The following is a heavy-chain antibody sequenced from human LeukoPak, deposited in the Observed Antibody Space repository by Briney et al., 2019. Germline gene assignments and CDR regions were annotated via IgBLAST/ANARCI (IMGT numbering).Heavy chain of an antibody. D-gene: IGHD4-17*01. CDR1: GGSINSGSYY. Sequence: PSETLSLTCTVSGGSINSGSYYWSWVRQPPGKGLEWIGSIYHSGSTYYNPSLKSRVTISVDTSKNQFSLKLSSVTAADTAVYYCARDQLWTTGAFNYWGQGTLVTVSS. CDR3: ARDQLWTTGAFNY. V-gene: IGHV4-39*07. J-gene: IGHJ4*02. CDR2: IYHSGST.